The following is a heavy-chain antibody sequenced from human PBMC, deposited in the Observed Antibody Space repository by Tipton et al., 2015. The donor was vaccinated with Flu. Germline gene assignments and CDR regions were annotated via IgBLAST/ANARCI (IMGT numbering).Heavy chain of an antibody. CDR3: ARRYYDSSGPLDY. V-gene: IGHV4-59*01. CDR2: IYYSGST. CDR1: GGSISSYY. J-gene: IGHJ4*02. D-gene: IGHD3-22*01. Sequence: LRLSCTVSGGSISSYYWSWIRQPPGKGLEWIGYIYYSGSTNYNPSLKSRVTISVDTSKNQFSLKLSSVTAADTAVYYCARRYYDSSGPLDYWCQGTLVTVSS.